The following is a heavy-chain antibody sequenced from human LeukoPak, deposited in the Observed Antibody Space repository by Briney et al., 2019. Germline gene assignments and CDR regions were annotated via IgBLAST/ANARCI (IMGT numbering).Heavy chain of an antibody. V-gene: IGHV4-39*07. CDR1: GGSISSSSYY. CDR2: IYYSGST. D-gene: IGHD2-2*01. Sequence: PSETLSLTCTVSGGSISSSSYYWGWIRQPPGKGLEWIGSIYYSGSTYYNPSLKSRVTISVDTSKNQFSLKLSSVTAADTAVYYCARTPIVVVPAALEYYFDYWGQGTLVTVSS. J-gene: IGHJ4*02. CDR3: ARTPIVVVPAALEYYFDY.